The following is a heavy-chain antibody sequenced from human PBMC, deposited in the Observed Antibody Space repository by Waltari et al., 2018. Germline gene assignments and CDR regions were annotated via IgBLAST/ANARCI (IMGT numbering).Heavy chain of an antibody. CDR1: AGSFSGYY. CDR2: VHQSGGP. D-gene: IGHD7-27*01. J-gene: IGHJ4*02. CDR3: ARGETGNFFFDD. Sequence: QVQLQQWGAGLLEPSETLSLTCAVHAGSFSGYYWAWLRQSPGKGLQFIGEVHQSGGPNYNPSLGSRVTISLDMSKNQFSLKLTSVTAADTAMYFCARGETGNFFFDDWGQGSQVTVSS. V-gene: IGHV4-34*01.